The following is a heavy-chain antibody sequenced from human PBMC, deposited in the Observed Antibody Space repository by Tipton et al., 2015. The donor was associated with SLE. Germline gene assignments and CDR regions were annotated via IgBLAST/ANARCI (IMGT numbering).Heavy chain of an antibody. CDR2: IYYTGTT. D-gene: IGHD6-6*01. CDR3: ASLEYSSSLGDY. V-gene: IGHV4-39*01. Sequence: TLSLTCIVSGGSISSTSYYWGWIRQPPGKGLEYIGSIYYTGTTYNNPSLKSRVTISLDTSKNQFSLKLSSVTAADTAVYYCASLEYSSSLGDYWGQGTLVTVSS. CDR1: GGSISSTSYY. J-gene: IGHJ4*02.